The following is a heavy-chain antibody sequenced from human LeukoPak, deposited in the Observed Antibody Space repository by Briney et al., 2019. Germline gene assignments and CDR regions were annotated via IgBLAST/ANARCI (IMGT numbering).Heavy chain of an antibody. J-gene: IGHJ4*02. CDR3: ARRTTLEGGYYFDY. CDR1: GFGFSRYW. D-gene: IGHD3-16*01. Sequence: GGSLRLSCAASGFGFSRYWMHWVRQAPGKGLEWVAVISYDGSNKYYADSVKGRFTISRDNSKNTLYLQMNSLRAEDTAVYYCARRTTLEGGYYFDYWGQGTLVTVSS. CDR2: ISYDGSNK. V-gene: IGHV3-30*03.